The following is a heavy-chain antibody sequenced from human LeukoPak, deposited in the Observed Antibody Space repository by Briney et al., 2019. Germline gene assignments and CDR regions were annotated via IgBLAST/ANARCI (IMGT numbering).Heavy chain of an antibody. V-gene: IGHV1-18*01. CDR1: GYTFTNYG. J-gene: IGHJ4*02. D-gene: IGHD3-22*01. Sequence: GASVKVSCKASGYTFTNYGITWVRQAPGQGLEWMGWIDSRNGHTKYGQKFQGRVIMTTDTSTTTTYMEIRSLRSDDTAVYYCARAITMIVRAGDYWGQGILVTVSS. CDR2: IDSRNGHT. CDR3: ARAITMIVRAGDY.